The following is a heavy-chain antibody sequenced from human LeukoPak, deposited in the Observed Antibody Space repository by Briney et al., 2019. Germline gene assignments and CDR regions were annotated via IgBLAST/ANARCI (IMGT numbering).Heavy chain of an antibody. V-gene: IGHV1-2*06. CDR2: INPNSGGT. CDR3: AGYCSSTSCSNPYNWFDP. Sequence: GASVKVSCKASGYTFTGYCMHWVRQAPGQGLEWMGRINPNSGGTNYAQKFQGRVTMTRDTSISTAYMELSRLRSDDTAVYYCAGYCSSTSCSNPYNWFDPWGQGTLVTVSS. J-gene: IGHJ5*02. CDR1: GYTFTGYC. D-gene: IGHD2-2*01.